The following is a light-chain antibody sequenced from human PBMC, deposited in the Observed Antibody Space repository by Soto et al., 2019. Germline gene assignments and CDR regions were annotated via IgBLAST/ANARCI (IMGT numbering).Light chain of an antibody. J-gene: IGLJ3*02. Sequence: QSVRNQPASVSGSPGQSITISGTGTSSDVGGYAYVSWYQQYPGKAPKLVISAVSNRPSGVSHRFSGSRSGNPASLTISGLQAEDEADYYGSSYTRNTTRVFAGGTK. V-gene: IGLV2-14*01. CDR3: SSYTRNTTRV. CDR2: AVS. CDR1: SSDVGGYAY.